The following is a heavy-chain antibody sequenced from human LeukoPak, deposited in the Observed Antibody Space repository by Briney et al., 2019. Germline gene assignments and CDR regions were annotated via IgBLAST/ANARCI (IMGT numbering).Heavy chain of an antibody. CDR2: ISTDGGST. CDR1: GFTFSNFP. CDR3: VKAILFGSVSYYAD. Sequence: GGSLRLSCSGSGFTFSNFPMHWVRQAPGKGLEYVSAISTDGGSTYYADSVKGRFTISRDNSKNTLSPQMGSLRVEDTAVYYCVKAILFGSVSYYADWGQGTLVTVSS. V-gene: IGHV3-64D*09. J-gene: IGHJ4*02. D-gene: IGHD3-22*01.